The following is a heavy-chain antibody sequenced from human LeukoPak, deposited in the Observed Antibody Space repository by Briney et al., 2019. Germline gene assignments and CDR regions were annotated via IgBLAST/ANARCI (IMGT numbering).Heavy chain of an antibody. Sequence: SVKVSCRASGGTFSSYAISWVRQAPGQGLEWMGGIIPIFGTANYAQKFQGRVTITADESTSIAYMELSRLRSEDTAVYYCAREGRRDGYNLPFDYWGQGTLVTVSS. D-gene: IGHD5-24*01. V-gene: IGHV1-69*13. CDR2: IIPIFGTA. J-gene: IGHJ4*02. CDR1: GGTFSSYA. CDR3: AREGRRDGYNLPFDY.